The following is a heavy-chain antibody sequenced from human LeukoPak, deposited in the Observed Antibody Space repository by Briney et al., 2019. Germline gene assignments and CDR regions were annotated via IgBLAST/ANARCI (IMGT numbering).Heavy chain of an antibody. CDR3: AKSVGATLFDY. D-gene: IGHD1-26*01. J-gene: IGHJ4*02. V-gene: IGHV3-48*03. Sequence: GGSLRLSCAASGFTFSSYEMNWVRQAPGKGLEWVSYISSSGSTIYYADSVKGRFTISRDNAKNSLYLQMNSLRAEDTAVYYCAKSVGATLFDYWGQGTLVTVSS. CDR1: GFTFSSYE. CDR2: ISSSGSTI.